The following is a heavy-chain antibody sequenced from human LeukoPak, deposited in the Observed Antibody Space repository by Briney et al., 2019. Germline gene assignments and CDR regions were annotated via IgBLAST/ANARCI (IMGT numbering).Heavy chain of an antibody. J-gene: IGHJ4*02. Sequence: SVKVSCKASGGTFYSYAFSWVRQAPGLGLEWMGGISPIFGIANYAQKFQGRVTITADKSTSTAYMELSSLRSEDTAVYYCARARVDGCMHYWGQGTLVTVSS. D-gene: IGHD2-8*01. V-gene: IGHV1-69*10. CDR1: GGTFYSYA. CDR2: ISPIFGIA. CDR3: ARARVDGCMHY.